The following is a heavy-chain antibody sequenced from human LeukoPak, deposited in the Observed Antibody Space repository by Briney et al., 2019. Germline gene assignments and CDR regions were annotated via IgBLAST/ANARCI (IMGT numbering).Heavy chain of an antibody. D-gene: IGHD2-15*01. CDR2: INPSGGST. V-gene: IGHV1-46*01. J-gene: IGHJ4*02. Sequence: GASVKVSCKASGYTFTCYYMHWVRQAPGQGLEWMGIINPSGGSTTYAQKFQGRVTMTRDTSTSTVYMELSSLRSEDTAVYYCARQPRHCSGSSCVTDYWGQGTLVTVSS. CDR1: GYTFTCYY. CDR3: ARQPRHCSGSSCVTDY.